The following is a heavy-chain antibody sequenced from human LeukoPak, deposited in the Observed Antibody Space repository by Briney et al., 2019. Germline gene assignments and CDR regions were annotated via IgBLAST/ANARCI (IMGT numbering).Heavy chain of an antibody. CDR3: AKDRSIGTYYTFDH. D-gene: IGHD1-26*01. J-gene: IGHJ4*02. CDR1: GFTVSSNY. Sequence: GGSLRLSCAASGFTVSSNYMSWVRQPPGKGLEWVSILYSDGKTYYADSVKGRFTISRDNSKNSLYLQMSSLTAADTAVYYCAKDRSIGTYYTFDHWGQGTLVTVSS. V-gene: IGHV3-53*01. CDR2: LYSDGKT.